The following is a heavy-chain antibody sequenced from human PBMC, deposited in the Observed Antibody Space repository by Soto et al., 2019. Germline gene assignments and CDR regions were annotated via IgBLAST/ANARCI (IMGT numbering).Heavy chain of an antibody. CDR3: AASCVGCGGFNYYGMDV. CDR2: IYYSGTT. V-gene: IGHV4-31*03. Sequence: SRTLSLTCYVYGASISSGSYYWNWIRQHPGKGLEWIGYIYYSGTTYYNPSLKSRVTISVDTSKNQFSLKLSSVTAADTAVYYCAASCVGCGGFNYYGMDVRGQGTTVT. D-gene: IGHD2-21*01. CDR1: GASISSGSYY. J-gene: IGHJ6*02.